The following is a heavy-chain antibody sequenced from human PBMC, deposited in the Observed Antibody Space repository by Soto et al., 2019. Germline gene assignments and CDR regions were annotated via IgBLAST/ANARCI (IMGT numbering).Heavy chain of an antibody. CDR3: TTEAPGGSNFDY. CDR1: GFTFSHAW. Sequence: NPGGSLRLSCAASGFTFSHAWISWGRQAPGKGLEWVGRVRSKSDGGTTDYAAPVKGRFTISRDDSKNTLYLQMNSLKTEDTAVYYCTTEAPGGSNFDYWGQGTLVTVS. CDR2: VRSKSDGGTT. J-gene: IGHJ4*02. V-gene: IGHV3-15*01. D-gene: IGHD2-15*01.